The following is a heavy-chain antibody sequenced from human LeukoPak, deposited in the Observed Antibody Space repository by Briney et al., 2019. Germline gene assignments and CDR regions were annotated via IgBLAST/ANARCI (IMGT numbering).Heavy chain of an antibody. CDR2: ISSSSSYI. D-gene: IGHD5-18*01. Sequence: GGSLRLSCAVSGFTFSSYTINWVRQAPGKGLEWVSSISSSSSYIYYADSVKGRFTISRDNAKNSLYLQMNSLRAEDTAVYYCARDGEKVDTAKAYFDYWGQGTLVTVSS. V-gene: IGHV3-21*01. CDR3: ARDGEKVDTAKAYFDY. CDR1: GFTFSSYT. J-gene: IGHJ4*02.